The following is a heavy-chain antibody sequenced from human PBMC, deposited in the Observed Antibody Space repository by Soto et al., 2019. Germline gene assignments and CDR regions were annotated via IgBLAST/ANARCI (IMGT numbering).Heavy chain of an antibody. CDR2: ITWNSGSR. CDR3: AKSKEGLEILKTTVTTFWGPFHI. Sequence: EVQLVESGGGMVQPGRSLTLSCPASGFTFDDYAMPWVRQAPGKGPEWVSGITWNSGSRGNAVSVNGRFTISRDNTKYSVYLQINSLRTVDTALYYCAKSKEGLEILKTTVTTFWGPFHIWGQGTMVSVSS. D-gene: IGHD4-17*01. CDR1: GFTFDDYA. V-gene: IGHV3-9*01. J-gene: IGHJ3*02.